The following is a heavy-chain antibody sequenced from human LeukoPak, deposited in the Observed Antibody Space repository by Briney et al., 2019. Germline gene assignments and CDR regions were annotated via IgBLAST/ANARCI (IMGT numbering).Heavy chain of an antibody. V-gene: IGHV3-23*01. CDR2: ISGSGGST. CDR1: GFTFSSYA. J-gene: IGHJ4*02. D-gene: IGHD5-18*01. CDR3: AKDRAQYSYGGLFDY. Sequence: GGSLRLSCAASGFTFSSYAMSWVRQAPGKGLEWVSAISGSGGSTYYADSVKGRFTISRDNSKNTLYLQMNSLRAEDTAVYYCAKDRAQYSYGGLFDYWDQGTLVTVSS.